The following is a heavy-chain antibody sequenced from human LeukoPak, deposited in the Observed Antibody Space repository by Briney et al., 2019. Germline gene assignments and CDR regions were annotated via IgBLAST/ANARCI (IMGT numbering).Heavy chain of an antibody. V-gene: IGHV4-39*01. J-gene: IGHJ6*02. CDR1: GGSISSSSYY. D-gene: IGHD4-17*01. CDR2: IYYSGST. CDR3: ARGHDYGVGRGMDV. Sequence: SETLSLTCTVTGGSISSSSYYWGWIRQPPGKGREWIGSIYYSGSTYYNPSLKSRVTISVDTSKNQFSLKLSSVTAADTAVYYCARGHDYGVGRGMDVWGQGTTVTVSS.